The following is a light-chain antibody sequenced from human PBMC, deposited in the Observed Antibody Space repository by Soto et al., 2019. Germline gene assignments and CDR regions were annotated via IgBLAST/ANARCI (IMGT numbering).Light chain of an antibody. Sequence: EIVLTQSPGTLSLSPGERATLSCRASQSVSSSYLAWYQQKPGQAPRLLIYGASSRATGIPARFSGSGSGTDFILTISSLEPEDSGVYYCQQRNDWVTFGGGTKVEIK. CDR1: QSVSSSY. CDR3: QQRNDWVT. J-gene: IGKJ4*01. V-gene: IGKV3D-20*02. CDR2: GAS.